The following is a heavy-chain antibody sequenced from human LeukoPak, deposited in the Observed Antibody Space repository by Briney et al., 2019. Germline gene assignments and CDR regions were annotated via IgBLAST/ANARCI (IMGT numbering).Heavy chain of an antibody. V-gene: IGHV3-30-3*01. Sequence: GGSLRLSCAASGFTFSSYAMHWVRQAPGKGLERVAVISYDGSNKYYADSVKGRFTFSRDNSKNTLYLQMNSLRTEDTAVYYCARDGSSWSSIAAAPKAVEYWGQGTLVTVSS. CDR2: ISYDGSNK. J-gene: IGHJ4*02. CDR1: GFTFSSYA. CDR3: ARDGSSWSSIAAAPKAVEY. D-gene: IGHD6-13*01.